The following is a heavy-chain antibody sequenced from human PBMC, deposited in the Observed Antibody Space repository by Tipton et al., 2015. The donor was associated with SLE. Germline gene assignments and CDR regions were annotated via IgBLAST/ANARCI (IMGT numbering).Heavy chain of an antibody. Sequence: GSLRLSCAASGFTLSSYWMHWVRQAPGKGLVWVSRINSDGSSTSYADSVKGRFTISRDNAKNTLYLQMNSLRAEDTAVYYCARRPSGYCSSTSCYTGAFDIWGQGTMVTGS. V-gene: IGHV3-74*01. CDR1: GFTLSSYW. CDR3: ARRPSGYCSSTSCYTGAFDI. D-gene: IGHD2-2*02. CDR2: INSDGSST. J-gene: IGHJ3*02.